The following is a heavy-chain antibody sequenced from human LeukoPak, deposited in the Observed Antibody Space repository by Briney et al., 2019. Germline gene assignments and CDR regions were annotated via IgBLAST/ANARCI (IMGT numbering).Heavy chain of an antibody. CDR3: ARFYRAAAGRRVPGWFDP. CDR1: GGSISSYY. J-gene: IGHJ5*02. V-gene: IGHV4-59*01. Sequence: RPSETLSLTCTVSGGSISSYYWSWIRQPPGKGLEWIGYIYYSGSTNYNPSLKSRVTISVDTSKNQFSLKLSSVTAADTAVYYCARFYRAAAGRRVPGWFDPWGQGTLVTVSS. CDR2: IYYSGST. D-gene: IGHD6-13*01.